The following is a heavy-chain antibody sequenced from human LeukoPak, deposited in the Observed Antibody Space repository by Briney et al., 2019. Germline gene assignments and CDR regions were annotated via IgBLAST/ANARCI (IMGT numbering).Heavy chain of an antibody. Sequence: GASVKVSCKTSGNTFTGYYMHWVRQAPGQGLEWMGWINPNSGGTNYAQRFQGRVTMTRDTSISTAYMELSRLRPDDTAVYYCARGEPYDSSGYYPSYYYYMDVWGKGTTVTVPS. CDR1: GNTFTGYY. D-gene: IGHD3-22*01. V-gene: IGHV1-2*02. CDR2: INPNSGGT. CDR3: ARGEPYDSSGYYPSYYYYMDV. J-gene: IGHJ6*03.